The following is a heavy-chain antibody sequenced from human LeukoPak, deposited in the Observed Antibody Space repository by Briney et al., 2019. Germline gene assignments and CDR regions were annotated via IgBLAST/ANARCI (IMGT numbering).Heavy chain of an antibody. Sequence: PSETLSLTCTVSGGSISSGGYYWSWIRQHPGKGLEWIGYIYYSGGTYYNPSLKSRVTISVDTSKNQFSLKLSSVTAADTAVYYCARDLKGRSYFDYWGQGTLVTVSS. J-gene: IGHJ4*02. CDR1: GGSISSGGYY. CDR3: ARDLKGRSYFDY. CDR2: IYYSGGT. D-gene: IGHD3-9*01. V-gene: IGHV4-31*03.